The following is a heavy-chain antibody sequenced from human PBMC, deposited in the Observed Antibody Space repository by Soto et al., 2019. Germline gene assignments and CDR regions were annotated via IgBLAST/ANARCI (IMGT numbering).Heavy chain of an antibody. J-gene: IGHJ4*02. D-gene: IGHD3-3*01. CDR2: ISYDGSNK. V-gene: IGHV3-30*18. Sequence: PGGSLRLSCAASGFTFSSYGMHWVRQAPGKGLEWVAVISYDGSNKYYADSVKGRFTISRDNSKNTLYLQMNSLRAEDTAVYYCAKPLDPRSGYNHEGPNIDYRGQGIRVNVSS. CDR1: GFTFSSYG. CDR3: AKPLDPRSGYNHEGPNIDY.